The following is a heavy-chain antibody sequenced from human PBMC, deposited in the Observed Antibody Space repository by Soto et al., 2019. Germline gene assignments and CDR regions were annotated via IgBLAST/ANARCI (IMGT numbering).Heavy chain of an antibody. V-gene: IGHV4-39*01. J-gene: IGHJ5*02. CDR1: GGSISSSSYY. CDR3: ARPMGKGMTTLTSNWFDP. D-gene: IGHD4-17*01. CDR2: IYYSGST. Sequence: SETLSLTCTVSGGSISSSSYYWGWIRQPPGKGLEWIGSIYYSGSTYYNPSLKSRVTISVDTSKNQFSLKLSSVTAADTAVYYCARPMGKGMTTLTSNWFDPWGQGTLVTVSS.